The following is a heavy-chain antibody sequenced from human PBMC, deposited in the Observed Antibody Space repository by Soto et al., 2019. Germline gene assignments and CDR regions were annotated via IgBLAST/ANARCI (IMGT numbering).Heavy chain of an antibody. CDR2: IYWNDDK. Sequence: VSGPTLVNPTQTLTLTCTFSGFSLSTSGVGVGWIRQPPGKALEWLALIYWNDDKRYSPSLKSRLTITKDTSKNQVVLTMTNMDPVDTATYYCAHAYGILTGYYFSHFDYWGQGTLVTVSS. D-gene: IGHD3-9*01. J-gene: IGHJ4*02. V-gene: IGHV2-5*01. CDR3: AHAYGILTGYYFSHFDY. CDR1: GFSLSTSGVG.